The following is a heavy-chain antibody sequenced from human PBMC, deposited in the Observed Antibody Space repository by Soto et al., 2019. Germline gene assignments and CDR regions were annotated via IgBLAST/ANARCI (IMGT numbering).Heavy chain of an antibody. V-gene: IGHV3-23*01. CDR3: AKDQWLGSVGYWFDP. CDR1: GFTFSSYA. J-gene: IGHJ5*02. CDR2: ISGSGGST. D-gene: IGHD6-19*01. Sequence: HPGGSLRLSCAASGFTFSSYAMSWVRQAPGKGLEWVSAISGSGGSTYYADSVKGRFTISRDNSKNTLYLQMNSLRAEDTAVYYCAKDQWLGSVGYWFDPWGQGTLVTVSS.